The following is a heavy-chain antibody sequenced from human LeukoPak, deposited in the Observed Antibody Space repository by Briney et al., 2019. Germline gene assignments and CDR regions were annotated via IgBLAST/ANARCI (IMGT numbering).Heavy chain of an antibody. CDR1: GYTFTGYY. CDR2: INPSGGST. V-gene: IGHV1-46*01. D-gene: IGHD3-10*01. Sequence: ASVKVSCKASGYTFTGYYMHWVRQAPGQGLEWMGIINPSGGSTSYAQKFQGRVTMTRDMSTSTVYMELSSLRSEDTAVYYCARGDTPLNLLLWFGDPPSGTDAFDIWGQGTMVTVSS. CDR3: ARGDTPLNLLLWFGDPPSGTDAFDI. J-gene: IGHJ3*02.